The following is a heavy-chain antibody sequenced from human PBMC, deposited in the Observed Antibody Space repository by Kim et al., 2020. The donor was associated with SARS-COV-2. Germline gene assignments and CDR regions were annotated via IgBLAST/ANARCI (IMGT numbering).Heavy chain of an antibody. J-gene: IGHJ5*02. CDR2: ISYDGSNK. CDR3: ARAVGELLYGGSWFDP. Sequence: GGSLRLSCAASGFTFSSYAMHWVRQAPGKGLEWVAVISYDGSNKYYADSVKGRFTISRDNSKNTLYLQMNSLRAEDTAVYYCARAVGELLYGGSWFDPWGQGTLVTVSS. D-gene: IGHD3-10*01. V-gene: IGHV3-30-3*01. CDR1: GFTFSSYA.